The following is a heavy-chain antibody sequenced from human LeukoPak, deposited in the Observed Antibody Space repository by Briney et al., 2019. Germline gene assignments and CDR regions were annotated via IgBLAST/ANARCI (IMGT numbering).Heavy chain of an antibody. V-gene: IGHV3-7*01. D-gene: IGHD3-22*01. Sequence: GGSLRLSCAACGFTFRSYWMSWVRQAPGKGLEWVANIKQDGSEKYYVDSVKGRFTISRDNAKNSLYLQMNSLRAEDTAVYYCARSSGDYYDSSGYYSWGQGTLVTVSS. CDR2: IKQDGSEK. CDR3: ARSSGDYYDSSGYYS. CDR1: GFTFRSYW. J-gene: IGHJ4*02.